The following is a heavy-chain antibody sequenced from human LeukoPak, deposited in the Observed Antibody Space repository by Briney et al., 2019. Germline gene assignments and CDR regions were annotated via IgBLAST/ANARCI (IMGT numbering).Heavy chain of an antibody. Sequence: GGSLRLSCAASGFTFDDYGMSWVRQAPGKGLEWVSGINWNGGSTGYADSVKGRFTISRDNAKNSLYLQMNSLRAEDTALYYCARGGGDYYDSSGNDYWGQGTLVTVSS. CDR2: INWNGGST. V-gene: IGHV3-20*04. CDR3: ARGGGDYYDSSGNDY. D-gene: IGHD3-22*01. CDR1: GFTFDDYG. J-gene: IGHJ4*02.